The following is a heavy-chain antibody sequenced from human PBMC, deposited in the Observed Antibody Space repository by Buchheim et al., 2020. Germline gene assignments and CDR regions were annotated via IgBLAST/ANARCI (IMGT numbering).Heavy chain of an antibody. Sequence: QVQLQQWGAGLLKPSETLSLTCAVYGGSFSGYYWSWIRQPPGKGLEWIGEINQSGSTNYNPSLKSRVTISVDTSKNQFSLKLSSVTAADTAVYYCARDSTSSSCPMDVWGQGTT. CDR3: ARDSTSSSCPMDV. CDR1: GGSFSGYY. V-gene: IGHV4-34*01. D-gene: IGHD6-13*01. CDR2: INQSGST. J-gene: IGHJ6*02.